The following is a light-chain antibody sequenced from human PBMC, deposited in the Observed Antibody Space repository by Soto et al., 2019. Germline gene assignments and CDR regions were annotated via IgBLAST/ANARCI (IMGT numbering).Light chain of an antibody. CDR2: EVS. CDR1: SRDVGSYNY. V-gene: IGLV2-8*01. Sequence: QSALTQPPSASGSPGQSVTISCTGTSRDVGSYNYVSWFRQHPDEAPKLIIYEVSQRPSGVPDRFSGSKSGNTASLTVSGLQAEDEADYYCSSYAGSTNFDVFGTGTKVTVL. CDR3: SSYAGSTNFDV. J-gene: IGLJ1*01.